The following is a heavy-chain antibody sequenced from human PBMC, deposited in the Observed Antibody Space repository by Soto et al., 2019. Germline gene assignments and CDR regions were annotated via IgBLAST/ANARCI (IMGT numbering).Heavy chain of an antibody. V-gene: IGHV4-59*01. J-gene: IGHJ5*02. CDR3: ARDYYYGSGSYYHTNWFDP. Sequence: PSETLSLTCTVSGASISRYYWSWIRQPPGKGLDWIEYIYYSGSTNYNPSLKSRLTISVHTSKNPFSLKLTSVTAAHTAVNYCARDYYYGSGSYYHTNWFDPWGQGTLVTVSS. CDR2: IYYSGST. CDR1: GASISRYY. D-gene: IGHD3-10*01.